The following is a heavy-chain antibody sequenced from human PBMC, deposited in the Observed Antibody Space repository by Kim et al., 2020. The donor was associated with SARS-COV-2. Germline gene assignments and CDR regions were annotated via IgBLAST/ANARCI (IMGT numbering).Heavy chain of an antibody. V-gene: IGHV3-33*01. CDR1: GFTFNSYG. J-gene: IGHJ4*02. Sequence: GGSLRLSCAASGFTFNSYGMHWVRQAPGKGLEWVAVIWYDGSNKYYADSVKGRFTISRDNSKNTLYLQMNSLRAEDTAVYYCARDLNGYSYGRPGFWGQGTLVTVSS. CDR2: IWYDGSNK. CDR3: ARDLNGYSYGRPGF. D-gene: IGHD5-18*01.